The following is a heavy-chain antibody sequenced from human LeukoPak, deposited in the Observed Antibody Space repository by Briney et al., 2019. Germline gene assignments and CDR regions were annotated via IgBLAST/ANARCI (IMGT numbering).Heavy chain of an antibody. V-gene: IGHV3-30*03. J-gene: IGHJ4*02. CDR2: ISYDKSHR. CDR1: GFTFSRYG. D-gene: IGHD4-23*01. Sequence: GGSLRLSCAASGFTFSRYGMYWVRQAPGKGLEWVALISYDKSHRYYADSVKGRFTISRGNAKNSLYLQMNSLRAEDTAVYYCARSVRTTVVTPAGYWGQGTLVTVSS. CDR3: ARSVRTTVVTPAGY.